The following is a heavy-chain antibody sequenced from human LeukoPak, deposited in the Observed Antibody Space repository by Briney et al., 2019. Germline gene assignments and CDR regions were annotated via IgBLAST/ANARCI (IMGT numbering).Heavy chain of an antibody. V-gene: IGHV4-4*07. Sequence: PSETLSLTCTVSGGSITSYYCSWIRQPAGKGLEWIGRIYASGGSNYSPSLKSRVTMSIDTSKNQFSLKLSSVTAADTAVYYCARVSDFLTGFDYWGQATLVTVSS. CDR2: IYASGGS. CDR3: ARVSDFLTGFDY. D-gene: IGHD3-9*01. CDR1: GGSITSYY. J-gene: IGHJ4*02.